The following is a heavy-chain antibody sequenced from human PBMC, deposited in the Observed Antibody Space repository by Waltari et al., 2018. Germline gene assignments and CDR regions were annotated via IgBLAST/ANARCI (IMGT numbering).Heavy chain of an antibody. CDR3: VRPMYDSSDQGLAFDL. Sequence: QVQLQESGPGLARPSETLSLSCAVSGFPIKSGYYWAWVRQPPGKGLGWIASVFRNSDTYDNPSLQSRVTISMDTSKNQISLQLTSVTAADTALYYCVRPMYDSSDQGLAFDLWGQGTMVTVSS. CDR2: VFRNSDT. J-gene: IGHJ3*01. D-gene: IGHD3-22*01. V-gene: IGHV4-38-2*01. CDR1: GFPIKSGYY.